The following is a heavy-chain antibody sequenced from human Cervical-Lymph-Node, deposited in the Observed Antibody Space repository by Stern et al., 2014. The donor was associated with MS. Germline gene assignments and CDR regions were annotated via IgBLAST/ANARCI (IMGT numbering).Heavy chain of an antibody. V-gene: IGHV4-39*01. D-gene: IGHD1-26*01. CDR2: IFYTGST. CDR1: GGSISSNSYN. J-gene: IGHJ4*02. Sequence: QVQLQESGPGLVKPSETLSLTCTVSGGSISSNSYNWGWIRQPPGKGLEWIGSIFYTGSTYYNPSLKTRVTMSSAPSQNQFSLKRPSGTAADTAVYYCARLWEYAYCDYWGRGTLVTVSS. CDR3: ARLWEYAYCDY.